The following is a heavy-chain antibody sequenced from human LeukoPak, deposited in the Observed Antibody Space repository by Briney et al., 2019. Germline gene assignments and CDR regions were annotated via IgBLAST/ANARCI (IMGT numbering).Heavy chain of an antibody. J-gene: IGHJ3*02. V-gene: IGHV3-23*01. CDR1: GFTFSSYA. Sequence: PGGSLRLSCAASGFTFSSYAMNWVRQAPGKGLEWVSGIGGSGGTTDYADSVKGRFTISRNNFKNTLYLQMNSLRAEDTAVYYCGKNRYSGSLSPFDIWGQGTMVTASS. CDR2: IGGSGGTT. D-gene: IGHD1-26*01. CDR3: GKNRYSGSLSPFDI.